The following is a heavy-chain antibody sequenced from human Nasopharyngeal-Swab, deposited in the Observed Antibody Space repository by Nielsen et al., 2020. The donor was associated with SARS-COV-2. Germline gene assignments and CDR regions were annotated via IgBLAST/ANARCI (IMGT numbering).Heavy chain of an antibody. V-gene: IGHV3-53*01. CDR3: ARESGLGGRGWDRTVDD. Sequence: GGSLRLSCVASGFTVGSSLMNWVRQAPGKGLEWVSIIYNGGTTYYADSVKGRFTISRDNSRNTVYLQMNSLRDEDTAVYYCARESGLGGRGWDRTVDDWGQGTLVTVSS. J-gene: IGHJ4*02. D-gene: IGHD1-14*01. CDR1: GFTVGSSL. CDR2: IYNGGTT.